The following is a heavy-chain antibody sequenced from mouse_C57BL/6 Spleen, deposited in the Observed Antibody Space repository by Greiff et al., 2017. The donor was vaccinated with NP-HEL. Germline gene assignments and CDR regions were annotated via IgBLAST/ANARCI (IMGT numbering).Heavy chain of an antibody. V-gene: IGHV14-2*01. Sequence: VQLKQSGAELVKPGASVKLSCTASGFNIKDYYMHWVKQRTEQGLEWIGRIDPEDGETKYAPKFKGKATITADTSSNTAYLQLSSLTSEDTAVYYCARYYGSSHWYFDVWGTGTTVTVSS. CDR1: GFNIKDYY. CDR2: IDPEDGET. D-gene: IGHD1-1*01. J-gene: IGHJ1*03. CDR3: ARYYGSSHWYFDV.